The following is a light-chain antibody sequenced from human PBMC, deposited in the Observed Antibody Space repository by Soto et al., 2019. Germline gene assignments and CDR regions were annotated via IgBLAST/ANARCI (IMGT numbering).Light chain of an antibody. CDR3: QQYYSTPGT. CDR1: XXXLXXSDXKNY. CDR2: WAS. Sequence: DIVMXQXPXXLXVSLXEXXXXXCKXSXXXLXXSDXKNYLAWYQQKPGQPPRLLIYWASTRDSGVPDRFSGSGSVTDFTLTISSLQAEDVAVYYCQQYYSTPGTFGQGTKVEIK. V-gene: IGKV4-1*01. J-gene: IGKJ1*01.